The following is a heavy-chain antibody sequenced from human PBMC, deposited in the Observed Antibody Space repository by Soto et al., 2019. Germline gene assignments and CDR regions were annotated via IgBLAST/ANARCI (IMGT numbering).Heavy chain of an antibody. Sequence: EVQLLESGGGLVQPGGSLRLSCAASGFTFSSYAMSWVRQAPGKGLEWVSAISGSGGSTYYADSVKGRFTISRDNSKNPLYLQMNSLRAEDTAVYYCAKVGGSGSYGYYYYYYMDVWGKGTTVTVSS. CDR2: ISGSGGST. J-gene: IGHJ6*03. CDR1: GFTFSSYA. D-gene: IGHD3-10*01. CDR3: AKVGGSGSYGYYYYYYMDV. V-gene: IGHV3-23*01.